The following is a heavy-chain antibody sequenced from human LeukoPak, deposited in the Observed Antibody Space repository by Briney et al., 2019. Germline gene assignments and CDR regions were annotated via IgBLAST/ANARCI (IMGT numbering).Heavy chain of an antibody. V-gene: IGHV3-30*02. D-gene: IGHD3-10*01. CDR1: GFTFSSYD. CDR2: IRYDGSNK. Sequence: GGSLRLSCAASGFTFSSYDMHWVGQAPGKGLEWVAFIRYDGSNKYYADSVKGRFTISRDNSKNTLYLQMNSLRAEDTAVYYCAKDGYYYADYYYYMDVWGKGTTVTISS. CDR3: AKDGYYYADYYYYMDV. J-gene: IGHJ6*03.